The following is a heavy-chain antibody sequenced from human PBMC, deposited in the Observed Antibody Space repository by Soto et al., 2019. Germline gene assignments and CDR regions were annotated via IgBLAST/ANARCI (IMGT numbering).Heavy chain of an antibody. D-gene: IGHD2-21*01. Sequence: QVQLVQSGAEVRQPASSVKVSCKTSGGTFSSYAISWVRQAPVQGLEWMGRIIPMLGIANHAQRFQDRVTITADKSTATAHMELSSLRSEDTALYYCTIGSWSGEVFDIWGQGTMVTVSS. V-gene: IGHV1-69*04. CDR1: GGTFSSYA. CDR2: IIPMLGIA. J-gene: IGHJ3*02. CDR3: TIGSWSGEVFDI.